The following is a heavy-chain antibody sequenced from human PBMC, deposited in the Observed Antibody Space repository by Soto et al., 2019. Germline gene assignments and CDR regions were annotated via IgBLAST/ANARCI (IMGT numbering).Heavy chain of an antibody. D-gene: IGHD2-2*01. CDR2: IKQDGSEK. V-gene: IGHV3-7*05. Sequence: GGSLRLSCAASGFTFSSYWMSWVRQAPGKGLEWVANIKQDGSEKYYVDSVKGRFTISRDNAKNSLYLQMNSLRAEDTAVYYCARALSGPAARDYYYGMDVWGQGTTVTVSS. CDR3: ARALSGPAARDYYYGMDV. CDR1: GFTFSSYW. J-gene: IGHJ6*02.